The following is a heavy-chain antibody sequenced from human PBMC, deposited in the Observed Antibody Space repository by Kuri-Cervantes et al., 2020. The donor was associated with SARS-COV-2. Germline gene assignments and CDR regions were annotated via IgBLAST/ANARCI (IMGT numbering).Heavy chain of an antibody. CDR3: ARGLAITGFRYYDFWSGLFDY. J-gene: IGHJ4*02. D-gene: IGHD3-3*01. Sequence: ASVKVSCKASGYTFTGYYMHWVRQAPGQGLEWMGWINPNSGGTNYAQKFQGRVTMTRDTSISTAYMELSRLRSDDTAVYYCARGLAITGFRYYDFWSGLFDYWGQGTLVTVSS. CDR2: INPNSGGT. V-gene: IGHV1-2*02. CDR1: GYTFTGYY.